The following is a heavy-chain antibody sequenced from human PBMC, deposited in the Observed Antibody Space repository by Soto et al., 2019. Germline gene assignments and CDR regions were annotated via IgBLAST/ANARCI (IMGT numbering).Heavy chain of an antibody. J-gene: IGHJ4*02. D-gene: IGHD6-6*01. V-gene: IGHV3-64D*06. CDR3: VKDPSRAARYYFDY. CDR2: ISSNGGST. CDR1: VFTFSSYA. Sequence: PRWSLRLSCSASVFTFSSYAMHWFRQAPGKGLEYVSAISSNGGSTYYADSVKGRFTISRDNSKNTLYLQMSSLRAEDTAVYYCVKDPSRAARYYFDYWGQGTQVTVSS.